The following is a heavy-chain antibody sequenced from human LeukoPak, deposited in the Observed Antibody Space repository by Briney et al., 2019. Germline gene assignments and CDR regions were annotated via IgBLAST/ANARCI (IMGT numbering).Heavy chain of an antibody. V-gene: IGHV4-59*01. CDR1: GVSMNYYY. Sequence: SETLSLTCTVSGVSMNYYYWNWIRQPPGKGLEWIGYISYSGSTDYNPSLKSRVTISKDTSKNQFSLKLSSVTPADTAVYYCAREGKAAADPFDYWGQGTLVTVSS. CDR3: AREGKAAADPFDY. CDR2: ISYSGST. J-gene: IGHJ4*02. D-gene: IGHD6-13*01.